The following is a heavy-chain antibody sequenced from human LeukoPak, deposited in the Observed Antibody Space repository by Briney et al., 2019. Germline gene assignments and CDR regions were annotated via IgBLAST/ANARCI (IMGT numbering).Heavy chain of an antibody. CDR1: GGSISSYY. J-gene: IGHJ5*02. D-gene: IGHD2-15*01. CDR3: ARASGYCSGGSCYSYWFDP. CDR2: IYYSGST. Sequence: SETLSLTCTVSGGSISSYYWSWIRQPPGKGLEWIGYIYYSGSTNYNPSLKSRVTISVDTSKNQFSLKLSSVTAADTAVYYCARASGYCSGGSCYSYWFDPWGQGTLVTVSS. V-gene: IGHV4-59*01.